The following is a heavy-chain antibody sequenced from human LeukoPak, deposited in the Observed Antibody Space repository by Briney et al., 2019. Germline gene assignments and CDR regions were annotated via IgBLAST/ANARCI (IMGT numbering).Heavy chain of an antibody. CDR2: IYKDGKI. D-gene: IGHD2-21*01. J-gene: IGHJ4*02. CDR3: ASRHCSGGDCYFAGADPFDH. Sequence: PGGSLRLSCAASRFTVSSTYMSWVRQAPGKGLEWVSVIYKDGKIYYIDSVKGRFTISRDTSKNTLYLQMNSLRVEDTAVYYCASRHCSGGDCYFAGADPFDHWGQGTLVTVSS. CDR1: RFTVSSTY. V-gene: IGHV3-53*01.